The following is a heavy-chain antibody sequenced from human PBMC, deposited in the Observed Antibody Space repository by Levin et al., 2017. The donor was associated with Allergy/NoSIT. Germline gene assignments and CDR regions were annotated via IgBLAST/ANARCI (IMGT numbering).Heavy chain of an antibody. CDR2: ISSTGSTI. Sequence: GGSLRLSCAASGFTFSSYEMNWVRRAPGKGLEWVSYISSTGSTIYSADSVKDRFTISRDNAKNSLYLHMNSLRAEDTAVYYCARQLGNFWSGYNYFDYWGQGTLVTVSS. J-gene: IGHJ4*02. CDR1: GFTFSSYE. D-gene: IGHD3-3*01. V-gene: IGHV3-48*03. CDR3: ARQLGNFWSGYNYFDY.